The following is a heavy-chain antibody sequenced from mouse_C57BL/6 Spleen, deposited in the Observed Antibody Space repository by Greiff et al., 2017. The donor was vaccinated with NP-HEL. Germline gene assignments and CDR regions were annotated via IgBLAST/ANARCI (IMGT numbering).Heavy chain of an antibody. V-gene: IGHV5-17*01. CDR1: GFTFSDYG. Sequence: EVKLMESGGGLVKPGGSLKLSCAASGFTFSDYGMHWVRQAPEKGLEWVAYISSGSSTIYYADTVKGRFTISRDNAKNTLFLQMTSLRSEDTAMYYGARGGTWWYFDVWGTGTTVTVSS. CDR2: ISSGSSTI. CDR3: ARGGTWWYFDV. J-gene: IGHJ1*03. D-gene: IGHD3-3*01.